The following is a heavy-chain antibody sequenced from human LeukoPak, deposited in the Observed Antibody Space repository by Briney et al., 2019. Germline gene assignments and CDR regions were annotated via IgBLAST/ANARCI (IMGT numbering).Heavy chain of an antibody. CDR3: AKMGNPATVTADY. Sequence: PETLSLTCTVSGGSISSSSYYWGWIRQPPGKGLEWIGSIYYSGSTYYNPSLKSRVTISVDTSKNQFSLKLNSVTAADTAVYYCAKMGNPATVTADYWGQGTLVTVSS. CDR1: GGSISSSSYY. V-gene: IGHV4-39*01. CDR2: IYYSGST. D-gene: IGHD4-17*01. J-gene: IGHJ4*02.